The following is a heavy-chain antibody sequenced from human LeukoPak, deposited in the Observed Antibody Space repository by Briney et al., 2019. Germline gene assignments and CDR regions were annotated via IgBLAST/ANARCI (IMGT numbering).Heavy chain of an antibody. J-gene: IGHJ4*02. D-gene: IGHD1-26*01. CDR1: GFTFSSYS. CDR2: ITTTFYT. CDR3: ARMGGGTTTLDY. V-gene: IGHV3-21*01. Sequence: GGSLRLSCAASGFTFSSYSFNWVRQVPGKGLEWVSSITTTFYTYYTDSVKGRFTISRDNAKNSLFLQMNSLRAEDTAVYYCARMGGGTTTLDYWGQGTLVTVSS.